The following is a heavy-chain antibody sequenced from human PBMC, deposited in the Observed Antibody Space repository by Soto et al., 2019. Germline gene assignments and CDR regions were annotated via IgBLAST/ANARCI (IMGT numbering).Heavy chain of an antibody. CDR2: ISGSGGST. J-gene: IGHJ6*02. V-gene: IGHV3-23*01. D-gene: IGHD3-10*01. Sequence: GGSLRLSCAASGFTFSSYAMSWVRQAPGKGLEWVSAISGSGGSTYYADSVKGRFTISRDNSKNTLYLQMNSLRAEDTAVYYCAKDRVGAVRGGRGMDVWGQGTTVTVSS. CDR3: AKDRVGAVRGGRGMDV. CDR1: GFTFSSYA.